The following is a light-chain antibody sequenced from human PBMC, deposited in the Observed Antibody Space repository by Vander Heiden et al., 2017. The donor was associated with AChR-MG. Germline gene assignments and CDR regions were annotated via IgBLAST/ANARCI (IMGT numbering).Light chain of an antibody. CDR1: QSLLHSNGYNY. Sequence: DIVMTQSPLSLPVTPGEPASITCRSSQSLLHSNGYNYVDWYLQKPVHSPQLLIYLGSNRASGVPDRFSRSGSGTDFTLEMSRVEAEDVRVYYCIQASETRFTFRHGANANIK. CDR2: LGS. J-gene: IGKJ3*01. CDR3: IQASETRFT. V-gene: IGKV2-28*01.